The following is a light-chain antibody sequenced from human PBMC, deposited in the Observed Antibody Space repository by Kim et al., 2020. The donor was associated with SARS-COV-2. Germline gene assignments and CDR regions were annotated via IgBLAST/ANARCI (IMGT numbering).Light chain of an antibody. CDR1: NIGSKN. CDR3: QVWDSSTVV. J-gene: IGLJ2*01. V-gene: IGLV3-9*01. CDR2: RDS. Sequence: SYELTQPLSVSVALGQTARITSGGNNIGSKNVHWYQQKPGQAPVLVIYRDSNRPSGIPERFSGSNSGNTAILTISRAQAGDEADYYCQVWDSSTVVFGGGTQLTV.